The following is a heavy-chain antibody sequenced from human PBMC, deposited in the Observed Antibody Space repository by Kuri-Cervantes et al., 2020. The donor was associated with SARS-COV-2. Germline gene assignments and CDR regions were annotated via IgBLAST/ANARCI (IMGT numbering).Heavy chain of an antibody. J-gene: IGHJ6*02. CDR1: GYTFTSYY. Sequence: ASVKVSCKASGYTFTSYYMHWVRQAPGQGLEWMGIINPSGGSTSYAQKFQGRVTMTRDTSTSTVYMELSSLRSEDTAVYYCARAWYYYDSSGPPWYYYYGMDVWGQGTTVTVSS. V-gene: IGHV1-46*01. D-gene: IGHD3-22*01. CDR3: ARAWYYYDSSGPPWYYYYGMDV. CDR2: INPSGGST.